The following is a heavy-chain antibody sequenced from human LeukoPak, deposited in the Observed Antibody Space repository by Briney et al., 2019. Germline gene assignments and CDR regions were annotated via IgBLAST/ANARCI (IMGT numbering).Heavy chain of an antibody. D-gene: IGHD3-22*01. V-gene: IGHV4-59*01. J-gene: IGHJ4*02. CDR1: GGSISSYY. CDR3: ARSDDSSGYSMFFDY. Sequence: SETLSLTCTVSGGSISSYYWSWIRQPPGKGLEWIGYNYYSGSTNYNPSLKSRVTISVDTSKNQFSLKLSSVTAADTAVYYCARSDDSSGYSMFFDYWGQGTLVTVSS. CDR2: NYYSGST.